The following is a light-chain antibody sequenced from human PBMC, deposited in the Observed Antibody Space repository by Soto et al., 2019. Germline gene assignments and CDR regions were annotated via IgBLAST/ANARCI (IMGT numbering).Light chain of an antibody. Sequence: EIVLTQSPGTLSLSPGERATLSCRASQSVSSSYLAWYQQKPGQAPRLLIYGASSRATGIPDRFSGSGSGTDFTLTISRLETEDFAVYDCQPYGRSPPFTFGGGTKVEIK. CDR1: QSVSSSY. CDR3: QPYGRSPPFT. V-gene: IGKV3-20*01. J-gene: IGKJ4*01. CDR2: GAS.